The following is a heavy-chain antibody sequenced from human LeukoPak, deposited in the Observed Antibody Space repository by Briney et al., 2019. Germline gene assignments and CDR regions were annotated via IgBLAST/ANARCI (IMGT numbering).Heavy chain of an antibody. CDR3: ARDTFHPGLIDS. CDR1: GFTFSRYA. J-gene: IGHJ4*02. Sequence: GGSLRLSCAASGFTFSRYAMNWVRLAPGKGLEWVSYINTDSSDMHYADSVKGRFTISRDNARNTLYLQLSSLRAEDSAVYYCARDTFHPGLIDSWGQGTLVTVSS. V-gene: IGHV3-21*05. CDR2: INTDSSDM. D-gene: IGHD2-21*01.